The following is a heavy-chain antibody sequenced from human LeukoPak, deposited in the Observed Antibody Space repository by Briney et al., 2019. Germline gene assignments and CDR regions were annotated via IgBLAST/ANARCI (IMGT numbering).Heavy chain of an antibody. CDR3: ARVERSPYYYGMDV. CDR1: GFTVSSNY. CDR2: INSGGST. V-gene: IGHV3-53*01. Sequence: HTGGSLRLSCAASGFTVSSNYMSWVRQAPGKGLEWVSVINSGGSTYYAGSLKGRFTISRDNSKNTLYLQMNSLRAEDTAVYYCARVERSPYYYGMDVWGQGTTVTVP. D-gene: IGHD5-24*01. J-gene: IGHJ6*02.